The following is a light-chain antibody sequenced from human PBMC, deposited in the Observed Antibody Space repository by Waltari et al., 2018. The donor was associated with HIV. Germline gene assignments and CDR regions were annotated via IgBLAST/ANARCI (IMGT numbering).Light chain of an antibody. CDR2: EVN. Sequence: QSALTQPPSASGSPGQSVTISCTGTSTDLGSYNYVSWYQQHPGKAPKLIIYEVNTRPSGVPDRFSGSKSGDTASLTVSGLQAEDEADYYCSSYAGSNIVLFGGGTKLTVL. CDR3: SSYAGSNIVL. J-gene: IGLJ2*01. CDR1: STDLGSYNY. V-gene: IGLV2-8*01.